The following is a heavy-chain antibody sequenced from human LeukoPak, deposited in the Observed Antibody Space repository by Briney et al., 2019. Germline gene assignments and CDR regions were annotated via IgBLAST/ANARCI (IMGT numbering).Heavy chain of an antibody. D-gene: IGHD6-6*01. CDR3: VREDEYSSSSGYYYYYMDV. V-gene: IGHV3-66*02. CDR1: GFTVSSNY. CDR2: IYSGGST. Sequence: GGSLRLSCAASGFTVSSNYMSWVRQAPGKGLEWVSVIYSGGSTYYADSVKGRFTISRDNSKNTLYLQMNSLRAEDTAVYYCVREDEYSSSSGYYYYYMDVWGKGTTVTVSS. J-gene: IGHJ6*03.